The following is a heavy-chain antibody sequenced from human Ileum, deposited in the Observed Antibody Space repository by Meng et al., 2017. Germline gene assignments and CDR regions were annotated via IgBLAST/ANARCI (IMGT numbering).Heavy chain of an antibody. CDR3: ARAVGFDRYYDSRWGYFDY. D-gene: IGHD3-22*01. Sequence: ASVKVSCKASGYTFTGYYMHWVRQAPGQGLEWMGWINPNSGGTNYAQKFQGRVTMTRDTSISTAYMELSRLRSDDTAVYYCARAVGFDRYYDSRWGYFDYWGQGTRVTVSS. V-gene: IGHV1-2*02. CDR1: GYTFTGYY. CDR2: INPNSGGT. J-gene: IGHJ4*02.